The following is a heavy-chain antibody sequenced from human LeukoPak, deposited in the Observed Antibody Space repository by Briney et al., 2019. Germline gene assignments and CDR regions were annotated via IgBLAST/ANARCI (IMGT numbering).Heavy chain of an antibody. Sequence: PSETLSLTCAVSGGSISSGGYSWSWIRQPPGKGLEWIGYIYHSGSTYYNPSLKSRVTISVDRSKNQFSLKLSSVTAADTAVYYCARAWRYCSSSSCYGGNGYWFDPWGQGTLVTVSS. V-gene: IGHV4-30-2*01. J-gene: IGHJ5*02. CDR2: IYHSGST. D-gene: IGHD2-2*01. CDR3: ARAWRYCSSSSCYGGNGYWFDP. CDR1: GGSISSGGYS.